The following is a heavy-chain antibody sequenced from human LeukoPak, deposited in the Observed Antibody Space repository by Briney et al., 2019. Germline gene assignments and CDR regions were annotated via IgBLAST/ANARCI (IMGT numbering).Heavy chain of an antibody. Sequence: PGGSLRLSCAASGFTFSSYEMNWVRQAPGKGLEWVSYISSSGSTIYYADSVKGRFTISRDNAKNSLYLQMNSLRAEDTAVYYCAITGSITMVRGSWDVWGKGTTVTISS. D-gene: IGHD3-10*01. V-gene: IGHV3-48*03. J-gene: IGHJ6*04. CDR3: AITGSITMVRGSWDV. CDR1: GFTFSSYE. CDR2: ISSSGSTI.